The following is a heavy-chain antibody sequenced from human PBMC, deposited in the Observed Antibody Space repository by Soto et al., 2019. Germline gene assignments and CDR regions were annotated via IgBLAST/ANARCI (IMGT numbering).Heavy chain of an antibody. CDR2: IKQDGSEK. CDR3: AGGSGWEIHP. Sequence: EVQLVESGGGLVQPGGSLRLSCAASVFTFSSYGMIWVRQAPGKGLEWVANIKQDGSEKYYVDSVKGRFTISRDNVQNTRYLHKSSLRREETAVYYSAGGSGWEIHPWGQGTLVPVSS. J-gene: IGHJ1*01. CDR1: VFTFSSYG. D-gene: IGHD6-19*01. V-gene: IGHV3-7*01.